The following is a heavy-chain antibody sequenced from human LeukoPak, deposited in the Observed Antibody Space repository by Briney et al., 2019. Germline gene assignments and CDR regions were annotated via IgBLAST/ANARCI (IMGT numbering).Heavy chain of an antibody. CDR2: INPSGGST. J-gene: IGHJ4*02. CDR3: ARDGFPYYYDSSGYSLDY. Sequence: ASVKVSCKASGYTFTSYYMHWVQQAPGQGLEWMGIINPSGGSTSYAQKFQGRVTMTRDTSTSTVYMELSSLRSEDTAVYYCARDGFPYYYDSSGYSLDYWGQGTLVTVSS. V-gene: IGHV1-46*01. D-gene: IGHD3-22*01. CDR1: GYTFTSYY.